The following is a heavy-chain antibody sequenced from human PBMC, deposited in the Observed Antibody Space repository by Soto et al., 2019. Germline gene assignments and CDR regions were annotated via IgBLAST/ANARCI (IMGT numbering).Heavy chain of an antibody. V-gene: IGHV3-15*01. CDR3: TTATSLLYGDYEGYYYYYYMDV. Sequence: GGSLRLSCAASGFTFSNAWMSWVRQAPGKGLEWVGRIKSKTDGGTTDYAAPVKGRFTISRDDSNNTLYLQMNSLKTEDTAVYYCTTATSLLYGDYEGYYYYYYMDVWGKGTTVTVSS. CDR1: GFTFSNAW. J-gene: IGHJ6*03. CDR2: IKSKTDGGTT. D-gene: IGHD4-17*01.